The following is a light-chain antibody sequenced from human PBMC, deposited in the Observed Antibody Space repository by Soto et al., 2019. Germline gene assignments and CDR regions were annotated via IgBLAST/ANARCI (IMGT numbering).Light chain of an antibody. Sequence: EIVLTQSPGTLSLSPGERATLSCRASQSVSSRYLAWYQQKPGQAPRLLMYGASSRATGIPDRFSGSGSGTDFTLTISRLETEDFTVYYCQQYGSSPPYTFGQGTKLEIK. CDR3: QQYGSSPPYT. J-gene: IGKJ2*01. V-gene: IGKV3-20*01. CDR2: GAS. CDR1: QSVSSRY.